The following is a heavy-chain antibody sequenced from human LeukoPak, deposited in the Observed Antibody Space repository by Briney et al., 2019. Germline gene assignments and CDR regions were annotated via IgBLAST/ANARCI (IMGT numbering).Heavy chain of an antibody. CDR1: GFSFSTYA. CDR3: AKAEGKNPTGGRWLD. CDR2: ISGSGGYT. D-gene: IGHD6-19*01. J-gene: IGHJ4*02. Sequence: GGSLRLSCAGPGFSFSTYAMTWVRQAPGMGLESVSAISGSGGYTYYADSVKGRFTISRDNSKNTLYLQMNSLRAEDTAIYYCAKAEGKNPTGGRWLDWGQGTLVTVSS. V-gene: IGHV3-23*01.